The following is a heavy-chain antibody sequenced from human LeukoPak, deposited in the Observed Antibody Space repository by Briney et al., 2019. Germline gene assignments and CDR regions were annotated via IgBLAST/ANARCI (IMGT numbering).Heavy chain of an antibody. CDR1: GFTFSSYW. CDR3: ARDWEAATPSH. CDR2: TNRDGSST. V-gene: IGHV3-74*01. J-gene: IGHJ4*02. D-gene: IGHD2-15*01. Sequence: GGSLRLSCAASGFTFSSYWMYWVRQAPGKGPVWVARTNRDGSSTAYADSVKGRFTISKDNAKNSLYLQMNSLRAEDTAVYYCARDWEAATPSHWGQGTLVTVSS.